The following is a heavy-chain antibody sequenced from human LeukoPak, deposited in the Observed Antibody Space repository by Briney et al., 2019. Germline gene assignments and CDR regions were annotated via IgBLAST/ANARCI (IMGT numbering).Heavy chain of an antibody. Sequence: QPGGSLRLSCVVSGITFSTIGVSWVRQAPGKGLEWVSIISKSGGSTYYADSAQGRFTISRDNSKDTLYLQMNSLRAEDTAVYYCANVVGGYWGQGTLVTVSS. CDR1: GITFSTIG. V-gene: IGHV3-23*01. J-gene: IGHJ4*02. D-gene: IGHD2-21*01. CDR3: ANVVGGY. CDR2: ISKSGGST.